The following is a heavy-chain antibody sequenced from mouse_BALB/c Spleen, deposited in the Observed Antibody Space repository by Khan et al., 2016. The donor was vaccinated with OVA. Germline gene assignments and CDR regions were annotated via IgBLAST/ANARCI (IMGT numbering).Heavy chain of an antibody. CDR2: IWSAGST. CDR1: GFSLNNYS. CDR3: ARRGKDYGRGALFAY. D-gene: IGHD2-4*01. J-gene: IGHJ3*01. V-gene: IGHV2-2*02. Sequence: QVQLKQSGPGLVQPSQSLSITCTVSGFSLNNYSIHWVRQSPGKGLEWLGVIWSAGSTDYNAAFISRLTTIKDNSRSQVFFNMNSLQPTDKDIYYCARRGKDYGRGALFAYGGQGTLVTVSA.